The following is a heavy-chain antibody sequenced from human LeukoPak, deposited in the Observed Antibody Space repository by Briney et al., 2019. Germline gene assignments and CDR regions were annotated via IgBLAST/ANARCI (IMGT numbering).Heavy chain of an antibody. J-gene: IGHJ4*02. CDR3: ARAPSGCDGTCPSDH. V-gene: IGHV4-4*07. CDR1: GASISGYF. CDR2: IHDNGDS. D-gene: IGHD2-15*01. Sequence: SETLSLTCTVSGASISGYFWSWIRQPAGQGLEWIGRIHDNGDSNHNPSLKSRVTMALDTSRNQVSLKLNYVTAADTAVYYCARAPSGCDGTCPSDHWGPGTLVTVSS.